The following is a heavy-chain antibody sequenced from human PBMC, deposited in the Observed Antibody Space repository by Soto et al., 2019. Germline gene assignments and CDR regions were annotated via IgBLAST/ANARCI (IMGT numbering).Heavy chain of an antibody. J-gene: IGHJ4*02. V-gene: IGHV4-31*03. CDR1: GGSISSGDYY. CDR2: IYYSGSA. D-gene: IGHD6-13*01. CDR3: ARGASSNWHYFDC. Sequence: SETLSLTCTVPGGSISSGDYYWSWIRQHPGKGLEWIGYIYYSGSAYYNPSLKSRVTMSVDTSKNQFSLKLSSVTAADTAIYFCARGASSNWHYFDCWRQGSLVTVSS.